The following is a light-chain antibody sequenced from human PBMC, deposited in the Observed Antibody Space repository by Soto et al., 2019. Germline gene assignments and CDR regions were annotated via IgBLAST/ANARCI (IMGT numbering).Light chain of an antibody. CDR3: QHYNSYSEA. CDR1: QTISSW. V-gene: IGKV1-5*03. Sequence: DIQMAQSPSTLPANIGDRVTITCRASQTISSWLAWYQQKPGEAPKLLIYKASTLKSGVPSRFSGSGSGTEFTLTISSLQPDDFATYYCQHYNSYSEAFGQGTKVDIK. J-gene: IGKJ1*01. CDR2: KAS.